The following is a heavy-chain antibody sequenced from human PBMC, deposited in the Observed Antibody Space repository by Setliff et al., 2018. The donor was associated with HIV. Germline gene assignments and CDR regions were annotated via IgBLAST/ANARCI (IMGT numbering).Heavy chain of an antibody. J-gene: IGHJ4*02. CDR1: GYTFTNYD. Sequence: ASVKVSCKASGYTFTNYDINWVRQAPGQGLQWMGWISTDTGNPTYAQGFTGRFVFSLDTSVSTASLQISSLKAEDTAVYYCMRRGGINGEQYWGQGTPVTVSS. CDR2: ISTDTGNP. CDR3: MRRGGINGEQY. V-gene: IGHV7-4-1*02. D-gene: IGHD1-26*01.